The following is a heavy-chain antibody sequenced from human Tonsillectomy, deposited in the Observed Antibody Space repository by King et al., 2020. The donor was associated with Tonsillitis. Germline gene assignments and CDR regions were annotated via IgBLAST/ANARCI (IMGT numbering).Heavy chain of an antibody. D-gene: IGHD3-22*01. CDR3: SRDYYDSSGYYYGDY. Sequence: VQLVESGGGLVQPGGSLKLSCAASGFTFSGSAMHWVRQASGKGLEWVGRIRSKANSYATAYTASVKGRFTISRDDSKNTAYLQMNSVKTEDTAVYYCSRDYYDSSGYYYGDYWGQGTLVTVSS. V-gene: IGHV3-73*01. J-gene: IGHJ4*02. CDR1: GFTFSGSA. CDR2: IRSKANSYAT.